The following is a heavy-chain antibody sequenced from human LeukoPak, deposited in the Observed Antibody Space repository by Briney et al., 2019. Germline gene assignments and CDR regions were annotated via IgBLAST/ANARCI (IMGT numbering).Heavy chain of an antibody. CDR1: GGSISSSSYY. J-gene: IGHJ4*02. V-gene: IGHV4-39*07. CDR3: ARIVTTVTYDVFDY. CDR2: IYYSGST. D-gene: IGHD4-17*01. Sequence: SETLSLTCTVSGGSISSSSYYWGWFRQPPGKGLEWIGSIYYSGSTYYNPSLKSRVTISVDTSKNQFSLKLSSVTAADTAVYYCARIVTTVTYDVFDYWGQGTLVTVSS.